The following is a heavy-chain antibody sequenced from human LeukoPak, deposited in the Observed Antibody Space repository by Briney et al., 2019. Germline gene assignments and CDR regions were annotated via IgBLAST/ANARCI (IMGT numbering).Heavy chain of an antibody. V-gene: IGHV3-23*01. CDR3: ARDGRAGSLFEY. CDR1: GFTFSNYA. Sequence: GGSLRLSCATSGFTFSNYAVSWVRQAPGKGLEWVSSISGSGGTTYYADSVKGRFTISRDNSKNTLYLQMNSLRAEDTAVYYCARDGRAGSLFEYWGQGTLVTVSS. CDR2: ISGSGGTT. J-gene: IGHJ4*02. D-gene: IGHD1-1*01.